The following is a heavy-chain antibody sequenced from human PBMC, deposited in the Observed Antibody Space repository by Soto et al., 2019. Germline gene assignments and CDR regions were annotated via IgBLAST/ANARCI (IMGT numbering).Heavy chain of an antibody. J-gene: IGHJ4*02. CDR3: ARHPVYGSGSYGGLRY. Sequence: QLQLQESGPGLVKPSETLSLTCTVSGGSISSSSYYWGWIRQPPGKGLEWIGSIYYSGSTYYNPSLKSRVTISVDTSKNQFSLKLSSVTAADTAVYYCARHPVYGSGSYGGLRYWGQGTLVTVSS. V-gene: IGHV4-39*01. D-gene: IGHD3-10*01. CDR1: GGSISSSSYY. CDR2: IYYSGST.